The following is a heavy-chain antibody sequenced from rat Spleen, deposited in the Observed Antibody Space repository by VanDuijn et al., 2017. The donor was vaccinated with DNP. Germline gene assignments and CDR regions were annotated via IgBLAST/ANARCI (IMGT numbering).Heavy chain of an antibody. J-gene: IGHJ2*01. CDR3: PTLSFITTVVVDY. CDR1: GFTFSNYY. D-gene: IGHD1-1*01. CDR2: ISTGGGST. V-gene: IGHV5-27*01. Sequence: EVQLVESGGGLVQPGRSLKLSCAVSGFTFSNYYMAWVRQAPTKGLEWVAYISTGGGSTSYRDFVKGRFTISSDNAKRTRYLQMDRLRSEDTATYYFPTLSFITTVVVDYLGQEVMVTVSS.